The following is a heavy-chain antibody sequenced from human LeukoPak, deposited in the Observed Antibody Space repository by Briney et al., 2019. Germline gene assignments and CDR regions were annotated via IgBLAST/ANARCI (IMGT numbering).Heavy chain of an antibody. V-gene: IGHV3-30*02. Sequence: GGSLRLSCAASGFTISSYGMHWVRQVPGKGLDWVAFMRWDGSVEHYADSVRGRFTISRDNSKNMLYLQMDSLSPEDTAVYYCTKRIVVLPEGAFDIWGQGTMVTVSS. D-gene: IGHD2-2*01. CDR3: TKRIVVLPEGAFDI. CDR2: MRWDGSVE. J-gene: IGHJ3*02. CDR1: GFTISSYG.